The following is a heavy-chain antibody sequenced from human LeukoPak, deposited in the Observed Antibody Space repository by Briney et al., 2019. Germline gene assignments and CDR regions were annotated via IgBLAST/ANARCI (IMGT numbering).Heavy chain of an antibody. CDR2: IYSGGSI. V-gene: IGHV3-53*01. CDR1: GCTVSSNY. J-gene: IGHJ4*02. CDR3: ASGKETSMAQGY. D-gene: IGHD5-18*01. Sequence: GGSLRLSCAVSGCTVSSNYMTWVRQAPGKGLEWVSVIYSGGSIYYADSVKGRFTISRDISKNTVDLQLNSLRAEDTAVYYCASGKETSMAQGYWGQGTLVTVSS.